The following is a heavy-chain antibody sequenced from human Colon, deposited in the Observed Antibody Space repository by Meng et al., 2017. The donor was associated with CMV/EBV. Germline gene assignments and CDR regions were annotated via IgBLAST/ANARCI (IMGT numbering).Heavy chain of an antibody. V-gene: IGHV4-38-2*02. CDR3: VRDRGYNYGNFDS. CDR1: GFSISSAYF. D-gene: IGHD5-18*01. CDR2: IYGSGKT. Sequence: SETLSLTCAVSGFSISSAYFWGWIRQAPGKGLEWIGCIYGSGKTYYNPSLKSRVSISVDTSNNKFSLTLSSATAADTAVYYCVRDRGYNYGNFDSWGQGTLVTVSS. J-gene: IGHJ4*02.